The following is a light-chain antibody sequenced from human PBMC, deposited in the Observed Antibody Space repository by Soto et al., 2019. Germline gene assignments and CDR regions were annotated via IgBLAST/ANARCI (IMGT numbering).Light chain of an antibody. CDR1: QSVSNSY. CDR2: GAS. J-gene: IGKJ1*01. V-gene: IGKV3-20*01. CDR3: QQYVSSGT. Sequence: DIVLPQSPDTLSLSPGERATLSCRASQSVSNSYSAWYQQKPGQAPRLLTYGASNRHTAIPDRFSGSGAGTVFTLTISGLWPEDFAVYYCQQYVSSGTFGQETNVEIK.